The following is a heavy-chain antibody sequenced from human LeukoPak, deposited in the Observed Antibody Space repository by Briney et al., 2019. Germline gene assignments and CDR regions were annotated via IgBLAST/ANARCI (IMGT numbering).Heavy chain of an antibody. Sequence: PGGSLRLSCAASGFTFSSYSMNWVRQAPGKGLEWVSSISSSSSYIYYADSVKGRFTISRDNAKNSLYLQMNSLRAEDTAVYYCARPPYWGDQPGYTEDYWGQGTLVTVSS. CDR3: ARPPYWGDQPGYTEDY. V-gene: IGHV3-21*01. J-gene: IGHJ4*02. CDR2: ISSSSSYI. D-gene: IGHD5-24*01. CDR1: GFTFSSYS.